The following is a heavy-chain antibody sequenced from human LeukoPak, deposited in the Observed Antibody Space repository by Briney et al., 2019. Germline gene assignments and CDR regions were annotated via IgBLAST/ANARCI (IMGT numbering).Heavy chain of an antibody. D-gene: IGHD6-13*01. CDR1: GGSISSYY. CDR3: ARTYSSSWYSAFDI. CDR2: IYDSGST. J-gene: IGHJ3*02. Sequence: SETLSLTCTVSGGSISSYYWSWIRQPPGKGLEWIAYIYDSGSTNYNPSLKSRVAISVNTSKNQFSLKLRSVTAADTAVYYCARTYSSSWYSAFDIWGQGTMVTVSS. V-gene: IGHV4-59*08.